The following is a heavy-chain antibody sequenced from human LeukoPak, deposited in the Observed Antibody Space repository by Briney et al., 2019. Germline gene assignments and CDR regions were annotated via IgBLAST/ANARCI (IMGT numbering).Heavy chain of an antibody. D-gene: IGHD5-12*01. CDR1: GFTFSYYG. CDR3: VKSMLGGYRLLIDS. Sequence: GKSLRLSCAASGFTFSYYGIHWVRQVQGKGMEWGAGILYDGRNQFYADPVKGRFTISRDNSKNTLFLQMNSLRAEDTAVYYCVKSMLGGYRLLIDSWGQGTLVTVSP. J-gene: IGHJ4*02. CDR2: ILYDGRNQ. V-gene: IGHV3-30*18.